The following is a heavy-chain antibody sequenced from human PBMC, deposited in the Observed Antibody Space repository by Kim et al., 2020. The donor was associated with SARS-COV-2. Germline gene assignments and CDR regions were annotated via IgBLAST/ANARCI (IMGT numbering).Heavy chain of an antibody. CDR3: ARRALGADAFDI. Sequence: SETLSLTCSVSNASISSGSHYWSWIRQFPGKGVEWIGYIYHSWSTFYNPSLRSRVTISLDTSTNRFSLNLNSVTAADTAVYYCARRALGADAFDIWGQGAMVTVSS. V-gene: IGHV4-31*03. CDR2: IYHSWST. J-gene: IGHJ3*02. CDR1: NASISSGSHY.